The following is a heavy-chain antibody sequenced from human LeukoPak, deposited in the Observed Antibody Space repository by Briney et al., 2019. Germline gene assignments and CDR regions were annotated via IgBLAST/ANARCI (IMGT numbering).Heavy chain of an antibody. CDR3: ARASYSYYGMDV. D-gene: IGHD4-11*01. V-gene: IGHV4-34*01. Sequence: SETLSLTCAVYGGSFSGYYWSWIRQPPGKGLEWIGEINHSGSTNYNPSLKSRVTISLDTSKNQFSLKLSSVTAADTAMYYCARASYSYYGMDVWGQGTTVTVSS. CDR2: INHSGST. J-gene: IGHJ6*02. CDR1: GGSFSGYY.